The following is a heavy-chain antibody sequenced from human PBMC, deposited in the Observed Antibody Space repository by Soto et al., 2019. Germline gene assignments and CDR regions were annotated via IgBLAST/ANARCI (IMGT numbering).Heavy chain of an antibody. D-gene: IGHD5-12*01. CDR3: ARLYTWIMDY. J-gene: IGHJ4*02. Sequence: PGGSLRLSCAASGFNFRNYGMHWVRQAPGKGPEWVAIIWYDGSNKYYADSVKGRFTISRDNSKNTLYLQIDSLRAEDTAVYYCARLYTWIMDYWGQGIMVTVSS. CDR1: GFNFRNYG. CDR2: IWYDGSNK. V-gene: IGHV3-33*01.